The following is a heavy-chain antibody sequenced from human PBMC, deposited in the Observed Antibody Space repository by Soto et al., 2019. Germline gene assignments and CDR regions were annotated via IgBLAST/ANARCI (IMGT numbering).Heavy chain of an antibody. CDR1: GDSITNNNYH. CDR3: ASLTNGRPWDS. J-gene: IGHJ4*02. CDR2: VYSNGNT. V-gene: IGHV4-39*01. Sequence: PSETLSLTCTVSGDSITNNNYHWGWTRQPPGKGLEWIGTVYSNGNTSYNPSLKSRLAISVDSSKNQFSLSLISVTAADTAVYFGASLTNGRPWDSWGQGTLVTVAS. D-gene: IGHD2-8*01.